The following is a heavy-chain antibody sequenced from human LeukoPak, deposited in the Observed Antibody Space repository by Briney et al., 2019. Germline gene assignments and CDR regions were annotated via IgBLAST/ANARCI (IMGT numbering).Heavy chain of an antibody. CDR1: GGSISTYY. D-gene: IGHD2-21*02. V-gene: IGHV4-34*01. CDR3: ARGEVVTALDY. CDR2: INHSGST. Sequence: SETLSLTCTVSGGSISTYYWSWIRQPPGKGLEWIGGINHSGSTNYNPSLKSRVTISVDTSKNQFSLKLSSVTAADTAVYYCARGEVVTALDYWGQGTLVTVSS. J-gene: IGHJ4*02.